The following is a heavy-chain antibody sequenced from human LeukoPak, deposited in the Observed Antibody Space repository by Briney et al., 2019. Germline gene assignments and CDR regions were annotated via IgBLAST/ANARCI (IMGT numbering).Heavy chain of an antibody. Sequence: GRSLRLSCAAPGFTFSSYAMHWVRQAPGKGLEWVAVISYDGSNKYYADSVKGRFTISRDNSKNTLYLQMNSLRAEDTAVYYCARDRGSGIAVAGTAPAYWGQGTLVTVSS. D-gene: IGHD6-19*01. V-gene: IGHV3-30-3*01. CDR1: GFTFSSYA. CDR3: ARDRGSGIAVAGTAPAY. CDR2: ISYDGSNK. J-gene: IGHJ4*02.